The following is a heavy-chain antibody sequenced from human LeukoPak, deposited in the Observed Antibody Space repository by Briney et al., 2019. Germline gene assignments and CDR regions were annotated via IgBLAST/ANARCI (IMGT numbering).Heavy chain of an antibody. D-gene: IGHD2-15*01. J-gene: IGHJ4*02. CDR3: ARGPDGYCSGGSCPPPDDY. Sequence: ASVKVSCKASGYTLTSYYMHWVRQAPGQGLEWMGIINPSGGSTSYAQKFQGRVTMTRDTSTSTVYMELSSLRSEDTAVYYCARGPDGYCSGGSCPPPDDYWGQGTLVTVSS. CDR2: INPSGGST. CDR1: GYTLTSYY. V-gene: IGHV1-46*01.